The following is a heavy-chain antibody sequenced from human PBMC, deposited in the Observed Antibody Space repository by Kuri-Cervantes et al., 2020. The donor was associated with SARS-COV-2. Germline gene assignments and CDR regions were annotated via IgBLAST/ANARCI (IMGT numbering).Heavy chain of an antibody. CDR3: ARGWSTSSPGAYSSNWRYYYYGMDV. V-gene: IGHV4-59*12. Sequence: SETLSLTCTVSGGSISSYYWSWIRQPPGKGLEWIGYIYYSGSTNYNPSLKSRVTTSLDTSKNHFSLKLTSVTAADTAVYYCARGWSTSSPGAYSSNWRYYYYGMDVWGQGTTVTVSS. J-gene: IGHJ6*02. CDR1: GGSISSYY. D-gene: IGHD6-13*01. CDR2: IYYSGST.